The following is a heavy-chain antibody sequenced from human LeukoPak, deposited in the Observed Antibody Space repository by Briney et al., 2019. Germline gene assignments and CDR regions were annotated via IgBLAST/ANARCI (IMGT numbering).Heavy chain of an antibody. CDR2: VASSGTTK. CDR3: ARGGWHYVFNY. V-gene: IGHV3-48*03. D-gene: IGHD6-19*01. CDR1: GFSFNTYE. Sequence: GGSLRLSCAASGFSFNTYEMNWVRQAPGKGLEWISYVASSGTTKYYADSVQGRFTISRDNVKNSLYLQMNSLRVEDTAVYYCARGGWHYVFNYWGQGTLVTVSS. J-gene: IGHJ4*02.